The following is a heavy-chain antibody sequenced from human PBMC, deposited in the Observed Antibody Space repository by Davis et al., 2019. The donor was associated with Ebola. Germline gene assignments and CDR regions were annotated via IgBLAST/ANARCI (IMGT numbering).Heavy chain of an antibody. D-gene: IGHD5-12*01. V-gene: IGHV3-23*01. CDR2: ISGSGRSI. Sequence: PGGSPRLSCAASGFTFSNYAMSWVRQAPGKGLEWVSLISGSGRSIYYADSLRGRFTISRDNARNSLYLQMDSLRDDDTAVYYCARDIPYSSYDYWGQGTLVTVSS. CDR3: ARDIPYSSYDY. J-gene: IGHJ4*02. CDR1: GFTFSNYA.